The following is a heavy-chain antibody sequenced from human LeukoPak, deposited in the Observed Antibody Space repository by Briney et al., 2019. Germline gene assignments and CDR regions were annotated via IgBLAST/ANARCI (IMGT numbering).Heavy chain of an antibody. CDR2: INPNSGGT. J-gene: IGHJ4*02. CDR1: GYTFTGYY. Sequence: ASVKVSCKASGYTFTGYYMHWVRQAPGQGLEWMGWINPNSGGTNHAQKFQGRVTMTRDTSISTAYMELRRLRSDDTAVYYCASSFRNDILTGYWDYWGQGTLVTVSS. V-gene: IGHV1-2*02. CDR3: ASSFRNDILTGYWDY. D-gene: IGHD3-9*01.